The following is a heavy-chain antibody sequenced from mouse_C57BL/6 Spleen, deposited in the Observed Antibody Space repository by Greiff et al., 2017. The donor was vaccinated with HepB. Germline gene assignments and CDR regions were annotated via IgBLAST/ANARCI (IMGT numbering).Heavy chain of an antibody. D-gene: IGHD1-2*01. Sequence: VQLQQSGPELVKPGASVKISCKASGYTFTDYYMNWVKQSHGKSLEWIGDINPNNGGTSYNQKFKGKATLTVDKSSSTAYMELRSLTSEDSAVYYCAIHPHYDYAAMDYWGQGTSVTVSS. V-gene: IGHV1-26*01. CDR3: AIHPHYDYAAMDY. J-gene: IGHJ4*01. CDR1: GYTFTDYY. CDR2: INPNNGGT.